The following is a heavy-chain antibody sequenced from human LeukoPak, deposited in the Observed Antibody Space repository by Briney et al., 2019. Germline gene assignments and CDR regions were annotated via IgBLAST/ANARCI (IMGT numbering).Heavy chain of an antibody. J-gene: IGHJ4*02. V-gene: IGHV3-11*01. CDR1: GFTFSGHY. CDR3: ARDRHGYFDY. CDR2: ISHNGDTK. D-gene: IGHD6-13*01. Sequence: GGSLRLSCAASGFTFSGHYMIWLRQAPGKGLESISYISHNGDTKYYADSVKGRLSISRDNAKGSLYLEMNSLRVEDTAVYYCARDRHGYFDYWGQGTLVTVSS.